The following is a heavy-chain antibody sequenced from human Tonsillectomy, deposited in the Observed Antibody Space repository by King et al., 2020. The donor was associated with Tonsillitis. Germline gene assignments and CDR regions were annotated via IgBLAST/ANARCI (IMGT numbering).Heavy chain of an antibody. Sequence: LVESGGGLVKPGGSLRLSCAASGFTFSSYSMNWVRQAPGKGLEWVSSISSSSSYIYYADSVKGRFTISRDNAKNSLYLQMNSLRAEDTAVYYCASLTGYSSSWDAFDIWGQGTMVTVSS. CDR3: ASLTGYSSSWDAFDI. V-gene: IGHV3-21*02. CDR2: ISSSSSYI. D-gene: IGHD6-13*01. CDR1: GFTFSSYS. J-gene: IGHJ3*02.